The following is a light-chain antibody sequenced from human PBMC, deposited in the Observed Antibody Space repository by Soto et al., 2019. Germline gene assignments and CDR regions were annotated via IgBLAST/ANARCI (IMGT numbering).Light chain of an antibody. Sequence: IQMTQSPSTLSAPVGDRVTFTCRASQGISNCLAWYQQKPGKAPKLLIYKASTLEVGVPSRFSGSGSGTEFTLTISTLQPSDFATYYCQQYNSYPWTFGQGTKV. CDR2: KAS. J-gene: IGKJ1*01. V-gene: IGKV1-5*03. CDR3: QQYNSYPWT. CDR1: QGISNC.